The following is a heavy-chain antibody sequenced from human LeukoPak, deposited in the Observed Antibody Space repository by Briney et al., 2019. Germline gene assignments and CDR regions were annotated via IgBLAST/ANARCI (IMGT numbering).Heavy chain of an antibody. V-gene: IGHV1-24*01. Sequence: ASVKVSCKVSGYTLTKLSMHWVRQAPGKGLEWRGGFDPEDGETIYAQKFQGRVTMTRDTSTSTDYTELTSLKSEDAAVYYCARDNSNSDYYWWFDVWGQGTLVTVSS. J-gene: IGHJ5*02. CDR3: ARDNSNSDYYWWFDV. CDR2: FDPEDGET. CDR1: GYTLTKLS. D-gene: IGHD3-22*01.